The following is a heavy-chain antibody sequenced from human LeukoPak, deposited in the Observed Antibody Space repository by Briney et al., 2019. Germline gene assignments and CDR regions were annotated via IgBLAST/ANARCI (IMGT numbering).Heavy chain of an antibody. Sequence: RSETLSLTCIVSGGSLSSYYWSWIRPPAGRGLGWIGRIYTSGSHNYNPSLKSRVTMSVDTYKNQFSLKLSSVAAADTAVYYCAREPNYDILTGYYKGGDACDIWGQGTMVTVSS. CDR2: IYTSGSH. J-gene: IGHJ3*02. D-gene: IGHD3-9*01. CDR1: GGSLSSYY. V-gene: IGHV4-4*07. CDR3: AREPNYDILTGYYKGGDACDI.